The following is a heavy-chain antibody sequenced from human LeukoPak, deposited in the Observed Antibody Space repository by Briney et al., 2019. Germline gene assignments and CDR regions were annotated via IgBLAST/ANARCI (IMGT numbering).Heavy chain of an antibody. Sequence: SVKVSCKISGGTFSGTRINWVRHAPGQGLEWMGSISPLFGPAHYAQKFQGGVTITPDASTNSIYMEMTSLRSEDTAFYYCARGGAFDVWGHGTLVTVS. CDR3: ARGGAFDV. CDR1: GGTFSGTR. CDR2: ISPLFGPA. J-gene: IGHJ3*01. V-gene: IGHV1-69*15.